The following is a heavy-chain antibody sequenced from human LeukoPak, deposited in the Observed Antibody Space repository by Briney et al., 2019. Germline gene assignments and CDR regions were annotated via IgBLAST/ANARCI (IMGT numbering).Heavy chain of an antibody. D-gene: IGHD6-19*01. CDR1: GFTFDDYG. CDR2: TNWNGGST. V-gene: IGHV3-20*04. Sequence: GGSLRLSCAASGFTFDDYGMSWVRQAPGKGLEWVSGTNWNGGSTGYADSVKGRFTISRDNAKNSLYLQMNSLRAEDTALYYCARGWSVAGNYYFDYWGQGTLVTVSS. J-gene: IGHJ4*02. CDR3: ARGWSVAGNYYFDY.